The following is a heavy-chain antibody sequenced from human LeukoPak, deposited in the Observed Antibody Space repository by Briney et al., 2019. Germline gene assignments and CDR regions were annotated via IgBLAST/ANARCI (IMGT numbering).Heavy chain of an antibody. CDR2: IYASGST. Sequence: SETLSPTCTVSGGSISFYYWNWIRQPAGKGLEWIGRIYASGSTNYNPSLKSRVTMSVDTSKNQFSLKLNFVTAADTAVYYCAGDVGYYDSSAFDSWGQGTLVTVSS. V-gene: IGHV4-4*07. CDR1: GGSISFYY. J-gene: IGHJ4*02. D-gene: IGHD3-22*01. CDR3: AGDVGYYDSSAFDS.